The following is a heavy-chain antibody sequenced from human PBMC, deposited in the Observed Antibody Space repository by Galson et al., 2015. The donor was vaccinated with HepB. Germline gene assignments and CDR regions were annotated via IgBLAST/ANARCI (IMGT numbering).Heavy chain of an antibody. D-gene: IGHD6-19*01. CDR1: GFTFSSYS. CDR2: SSSSSSYI. CDR3: ARSPSGWYLLSAFDI. V-gene: IGHV3-21*01. J-gene: IGHJ3*02. Sequence: SLRLSCAASGFTFSSYSMNWVRQAPGKGLEWVSSSSSSSSYIYYADSVKGRFTISRDNAKNSLYLQMNSLRAEDTAVYYCARSPSGWYLLSAFDIWGQGTMVTVSS.